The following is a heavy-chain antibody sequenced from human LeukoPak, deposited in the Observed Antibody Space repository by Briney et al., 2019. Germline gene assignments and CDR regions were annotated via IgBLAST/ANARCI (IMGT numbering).Heavy chain of an antibody. J-gene: IGHJ4*02. D-gene: IGHD1-26*01. CDR2: IYSGGST. CDR3: ARENTGSYREFDY. Sequence: PSETLSLTCTVSGGSISSYYWSWIRQPAGKGLEWIGRIYSGGSTNYNPSLKSRVTMSVDSSNNQFSLKLSSVTAADTAVFYCARENTGSYREFDYWGQGTLVTVSS. CDR1: GGSISSYY. V-gene: IGHV4-4*07.